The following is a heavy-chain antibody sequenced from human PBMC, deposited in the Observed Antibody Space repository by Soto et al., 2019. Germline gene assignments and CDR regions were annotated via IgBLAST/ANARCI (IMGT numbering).Heavy chain of an antibody. J-gene: IGHJ4*02. CDR2: ISAYNGNT. V-gene: IGHV1-18*01. Sequence: ASVKVSCKVSGYTFTGYGISWVRQAPGQGLERMGWISAYNGNTNYAQKLQGRVNMTTDTSTSTAYMELRSLISDDTAVYYCARDLTPGHVDHWGQGTLVTVSS. CDR3: ARDLTPGHVDH. CDR1: GYTFTGYG. D-gene: IGHD3-9*01.